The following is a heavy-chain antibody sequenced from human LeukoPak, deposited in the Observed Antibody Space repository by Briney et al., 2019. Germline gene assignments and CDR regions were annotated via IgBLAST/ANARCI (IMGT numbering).Heavy chain of an antibody. Sequence: SVKVSCKASGGTFSSYAISWVRQAPGQGLEWMGGIIPIFGTANYAQKFQGRVTITADESTSTAYMELSSLRSEDTAVYYCARGYYDSSGYYPFGYWGQGTLVTVSS. J-gene: IGHJ4*02. CDR2: IIPIFGTA. CDR1: GGTFSSYA. CDR3: ARGYYDSSGYYPFGY. D-gene: IGHD3-22*01. V-gene: IGHV1-69*13.